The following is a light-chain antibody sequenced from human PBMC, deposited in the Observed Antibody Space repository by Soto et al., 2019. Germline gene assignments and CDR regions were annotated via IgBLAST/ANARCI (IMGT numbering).Light chain of an antibody. CDR1: QSVSKY. J-gene: IGKJ5*01. V-gene: IGKV3-11*01. CDR2: DAS. Sequence: EIVLTQSPATLSLSPGERATLSCRTSQSVSKYFAWYQQKPGRAPRLLIYDASSRATGIPARFIGSGSGTDFTLTISSLAPEDFAIYYCQQRSNCPITFGKGKRLEIK. CDR3: QQRSNCPIT.